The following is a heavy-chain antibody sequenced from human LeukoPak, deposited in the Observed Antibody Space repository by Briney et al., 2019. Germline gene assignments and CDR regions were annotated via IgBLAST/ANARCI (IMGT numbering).Heavy chain of an antibody. CDR1: GFTFSNYW. CDR3: AKDLHYGSADY. CDR2: INPDGSTT. V-gene: IGHV3-74*01. D-gene: IGHD3-10*01. J-gene: IGHJ4*02. Sequence: GGSLRLSCAASGFTFSNYWMHWVRQDPGKGLVWVSFINPDGSTTNYADSVKGRFTISRDNTKNALYLQMNSLRAEDTAVYYCAKDLHYGSADYWGQGTLVTVSS.